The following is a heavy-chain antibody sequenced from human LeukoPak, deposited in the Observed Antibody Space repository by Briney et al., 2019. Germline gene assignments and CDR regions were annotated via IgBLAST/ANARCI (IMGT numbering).Heavy chain of an antibody. J-gene: IGHJ4*02. CDR3: ARHPVGEMATIG. CDR1: GGSFSGYY. Sequence: SETLSLTCAVYGGSFSGYYWSWIRQPPGNGLEWIGSIYYSGSTYYNPSLKSRVTISVDTSKNQFSLKLSSVTAADTAVYYCARHPVGEMATIGWGQGTLVTVSS. CDR2: IYYSGST. D-gene: IGHD5-24*01. V-gene: IGHV4-34*01.